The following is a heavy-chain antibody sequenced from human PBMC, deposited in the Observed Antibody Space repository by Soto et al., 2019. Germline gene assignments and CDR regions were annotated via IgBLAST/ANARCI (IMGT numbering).Heavy chain of an antibody. CDR3: ARVRVIRGVIPSHFGL. Sequence: QAHLAQSGAEVKKPGSSVTVSCKASGGTFNSYGISWVRQAPGQGLDWMGVIIPLYGTVNYAQKFQGRVSITADKSTSTAYMELNSLRSEDTAVYYCARVRVIRGVIPSHFGLWGQGTQVTVSS. J-gene: IGHJ4*02. V-gene: IGHV1-69*06. CDR1: GGTFNSYG. D-gene: IGHD3-10*01. CDR2: IIPLYGTV.